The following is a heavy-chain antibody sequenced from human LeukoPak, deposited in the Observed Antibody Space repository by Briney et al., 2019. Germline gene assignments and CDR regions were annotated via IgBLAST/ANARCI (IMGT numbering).Heavy chain of an antibody. CDR2: ISAYNGNT. Sequence: ASVNVSFKASGYTFTSYGISWVRQAPGQGLEWMGWISAYNGNTNYAQKLQGRVTMTTDTSTSTAYMELRSLRADDTAVYYCARDFIDLVGLYYFDYWGQGTLVTVST. V-gene: IGHV1-18*01. CDR1: GYTFTSYG. CDR3: ARDFIDLVGLYYFDY. D-gene: IGHD2-15*01. J-gene: IGHJ4*02.